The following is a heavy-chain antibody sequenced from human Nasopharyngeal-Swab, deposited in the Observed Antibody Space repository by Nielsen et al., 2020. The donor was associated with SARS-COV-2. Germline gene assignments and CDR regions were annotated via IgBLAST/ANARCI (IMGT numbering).Heavy chain of an antibody. D-gene: IGHD1-26*01. V-gene: IGHV1-69*13. Sequence: SVKVSCKASGGTFSSYAISWVRQAPGQGLEWMGGIIPIFGTANYAQKFQGRVTITADESTSTAYMELSSLRSEDTAVYYCARIIVGATLFDYWGQVTLVTVSS. CDR1: GGTFSSYA. J-gene: IGHJ4*02. CDR2: IIPIFGTA. CDR3: ARIIVGATLFDY.